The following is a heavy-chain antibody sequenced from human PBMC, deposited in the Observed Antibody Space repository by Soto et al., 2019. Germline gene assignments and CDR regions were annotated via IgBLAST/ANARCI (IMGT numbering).Heavy chain of an antibody. Sequence: GALRLSCSASGFTFSNYGMLWVRQAPGKGLEWVSSISSSGSTIYYADSVKGRFTISRDNAKNSLYLQMNSLRAEDTAVYYCPRSHLYYDSSGYPDYWGQGTLVTVSS. J-gene: IGHJ4*02. V-gene: IGHV3-21*04. D-gene: IGHD3-22*01. CDR3: PRSHLYYDSSGYPDY. CDR1: GFTFSNYG. CDR2: ISSSGSTI.